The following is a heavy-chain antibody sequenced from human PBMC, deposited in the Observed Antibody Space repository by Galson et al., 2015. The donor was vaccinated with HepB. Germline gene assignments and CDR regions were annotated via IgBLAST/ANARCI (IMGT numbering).Heavy chain of an antibody. D-gene: IGHD2-15*01. V-gene: IGHV4-59*08. CDR2: IYYSGST. J-gene: IGHJ4*02. CDR1: GGSISSYY. CDR3: ASCSGGSCYALDY. Sequence: SETLSLTCTVSGGSISSYYWSWIRQPPGKGLEWIGYIYYSGSTNYNPSLKSRVTISVDTSKNQFSLKLSSVTAADTAVYYCASCSGGSCYALDYWGQGTLVTVSS.